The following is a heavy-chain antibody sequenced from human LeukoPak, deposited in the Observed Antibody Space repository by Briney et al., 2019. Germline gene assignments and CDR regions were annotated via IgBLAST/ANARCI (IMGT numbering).Heavy chain of an antibody. CDR1: GGTFSSYA. J-gene: IGHJ6*03. V-gene: IGHV1-69*13. Sequence: GASVKVSCKASGGTFSSYAISWVRQAPGQGLEWMGGIIPIFGTANYAQKFQGRVTITADESTSTAYMELSSLRSEDTAVYYCATLWFGELRIGYMDVWGKGTTVTVSS. CDR2: IIPIFGTA. CDR3: ATLWFGELRIGYMDV. D-gene: IGHD3-10*01.